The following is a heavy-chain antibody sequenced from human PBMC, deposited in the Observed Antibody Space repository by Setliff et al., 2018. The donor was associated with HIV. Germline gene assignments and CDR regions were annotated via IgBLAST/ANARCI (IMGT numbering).Heavy chain of an antibody. CDR1: GNSFSNHW. D-gene: IGHD7-27*01. V-gene: IGHV5-10-1*01. Sequence: GESLKISCKGSGNSFSNHWISWVRQVPGQGLEWMGNIDPSDSYTHYSPSFQGHVTISADKSISTVYLLWSSLKASDTAIYYCARHEDWGPLDFWGQGTLVTSPQ. CDR3: ARHEDWGPLDF. J-gene: IGHJ4*02. CDR2: IDPSDSYT.